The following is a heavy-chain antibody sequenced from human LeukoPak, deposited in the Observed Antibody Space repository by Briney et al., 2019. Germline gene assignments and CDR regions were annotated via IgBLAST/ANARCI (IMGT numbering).Heavy chain of an antibody. CDR1: VGSFSGYY. CDR2: INHRGST. V-gene: IGHV4-34*01. CDR3: ARGTLTYYYGSGSYDY. Sequence: PSETLSLTCAVYVGSFSGYYWSWIRQPPGKGLEWIGEINHRGSTNHKPSLTSRVTISVDTSKNQFSLKLSSVTAADTAVYYCARGTLTYYYGSGSYDYWGQGTLVTVSS. D-gene: IGHD3-10*01. J-gene: IGHJ4*02.